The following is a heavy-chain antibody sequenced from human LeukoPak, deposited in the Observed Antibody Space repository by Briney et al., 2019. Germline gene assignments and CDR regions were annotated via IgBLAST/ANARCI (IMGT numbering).Heavy chain of an antibody. CDR3: ARQSTYGSIYYFDY. J-gene: IGHJ4*02. V-gene: IGHV5-51*01. CDR1: GYSFTTHW. Sequence: GESLKISCKGSGYSFTTHWIGWVRQMPGKGLEWMGIIYPGDSDTSYSPSFQGQVTISADMSISTAYLQWSSLKASDTAVYYCARQSTYGSIYYFDYWGQGTLVTVSS. D-gene: IGHD3-10*01. CDR2: IYPGDSDT.